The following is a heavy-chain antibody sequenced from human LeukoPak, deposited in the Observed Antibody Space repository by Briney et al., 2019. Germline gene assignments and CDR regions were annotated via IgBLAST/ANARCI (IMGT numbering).Heavy chain of an antibody. CDR2: IYPRDGSA. J-gene: IGHJ4*02. CDR3: ARDQEGFDY. V-gene: IGHV1-46*01. Sequence: ASVKVSCKASGYSFTSNYIHWVRQAPGQGLEWMGMIYPRDGSASYAQRFQDRVTVTRDTSTSTVHMELSGLRSEDTAVYYCARDQEGFDYWGQGTLVTVSS. CDR1: GYSFTSNY.